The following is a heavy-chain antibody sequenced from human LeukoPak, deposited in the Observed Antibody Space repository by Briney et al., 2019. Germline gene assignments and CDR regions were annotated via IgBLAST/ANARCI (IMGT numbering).Heavy chain of an antibody. CDR3: AVVVAASLSFDY. J-gene: IGHJ4*02. CDR1: GFTVSSNY. V-gene: IGHV3-66*01. Sequence: PGGSLRLSCAASGFTVSSNYMSWVRQAPGKGLEWVSLIYSGGSTHSADSVKGRFTISRDNTKKTLFLQMNSLRAEDSAVYYCAVVVAASLSFDYWGQGTLVTVSS. CDR2: IYSGGST. D-gene: IGHD2-15*01.